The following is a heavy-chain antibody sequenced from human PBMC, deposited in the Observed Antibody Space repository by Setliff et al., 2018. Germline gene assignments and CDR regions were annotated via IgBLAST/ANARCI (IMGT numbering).Heavy chain of an antibody. D-gene: IGHD1-1*01. Sequence: ETLSLTCAVYGGSFSTYYWIWIRQPPGKGLEWIGTIYHSGNTYYNPSLNSRLTISVDTSKNQFSLRLTSVTAADTAIYYCARVRNAQNGFFDYWSQGTLVTVSS. CDR2: IYHSGNT. CDR1: GGSFSTYY. J-gene: IGHJ4*02. V-gene: IGHV4-34*01. CDR3: ARVRNAQNGFFDY.